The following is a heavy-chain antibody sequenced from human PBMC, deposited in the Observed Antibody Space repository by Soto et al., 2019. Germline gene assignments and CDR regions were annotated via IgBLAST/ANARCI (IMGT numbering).Heavy chain of an antibody. V-gene: IGHV1-18*01. CDR2: ISAYNGNT. J-gene: IGHJ6*03. Sequence: GPSVKVSCKASGYTFTSYGISWVRQAPGQGLEWMGWISAYNGNTNYAQKLQGRVTMTTDTSTSTAYMELSSLRSEDTAVYYCARSAHYYYYMDVWGKGTTVTVS. CDR1: GYTFTSYG. CDR3: ARSAHYYYYMDV.